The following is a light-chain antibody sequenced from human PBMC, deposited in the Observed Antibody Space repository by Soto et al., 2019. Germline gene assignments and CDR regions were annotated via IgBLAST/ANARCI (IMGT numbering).Light chain of an antibody. CDR1: ISDVGGYNF. V-gene: IGLV2-14*03. Sequence: QSALTQPASVSGSPGQSITISCTGTISDVGGYNFVSWYQQYPGKALKLMICDVSNRPSGVSNRFSGSKSGNTASLTISGLQAEDEADYYCSSFTGSNYVFGTGTKLTVL. J-gene: IGLJ1*01. CDR2: DVS. CDR3: SSFTGSNYV.